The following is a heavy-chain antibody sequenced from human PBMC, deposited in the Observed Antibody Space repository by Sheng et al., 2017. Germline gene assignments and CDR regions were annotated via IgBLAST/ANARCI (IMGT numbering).Heavy chain of an antibody. V-gene: IGHV1-69*05. CDR2: IIPIFGTA. CDR1: GGTFSSYA. J-gene: IGHJ5*02. CDR3: ARERFDDYGDSGWFDP. D-gene: IGHD4-17*01. Sequence: QVQLVQSGAEVKKPGPSVKVSCKASGGTFSSYAISWVRQAPGQGLEWMGGIIPIFGTANYAQKFQGRVTITTDESTSTAYMELSSLRSEDTAVYYCARERFDDYGDSGWFDPWGQGTLVTVSS.